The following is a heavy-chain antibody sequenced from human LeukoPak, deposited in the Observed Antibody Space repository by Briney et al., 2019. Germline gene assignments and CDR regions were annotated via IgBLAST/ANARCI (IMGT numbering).Heavy chain of an antibody. CDR1: GESFSGYY. CDR2: INHSRST. J-gene: IGHJ4*02. CDR3: ARGQFWRGSEIRV. Sequence: SESLSLTCRVDGESFSGYYWIWIRQPPGKGLEWIGDINHSRSTNYNPSLKSRVTLSVDTSKSQFSLKVTSVTAADTAMYYCARGQFWRGSEIRVWGQGTLVTVSS. V-gene: IGHV4-34*01. D-gene: IGHD1-26*01.